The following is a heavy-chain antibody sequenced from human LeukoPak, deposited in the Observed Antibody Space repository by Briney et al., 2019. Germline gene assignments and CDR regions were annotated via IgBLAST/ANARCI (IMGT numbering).Heavy chain of an antibody. CDR2: ISGSGGST. Sequence: GGSLRLSCAASGFTFSSYAMSSVRQAPGKGLEWVSAISGSGGSTYYADSVKGRFTISRDNSKNTLYLQMNSLRAEDTAVYYCAKDVESDIVVVVAAAFDIWGQGTMVTVSS. D-gene: IGHD2-15*01. V-gene: IGHV3-23*01. CDR1: GFTFSSYA. CDR3: AKDVESDIVVVVAAAFDI. J-gene: IGHJ3*02.